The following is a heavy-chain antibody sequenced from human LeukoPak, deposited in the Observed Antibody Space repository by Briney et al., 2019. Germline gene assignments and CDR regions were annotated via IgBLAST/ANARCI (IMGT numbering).Heavy chain of an antibody. J-gene: IGHJ3*02. CDR2: INPNSGDT. V-gene: IGHV1-2*02. CDR3: VRDGAFDI. Sequence: ASVKVSCEASGYTFTGYYMHWVRQAPGQGLEWMGWINPNSGDTNYAQKFQGRVTMTRDTSISTAYMDLSRLRSDDTAVYYCVRDGAFDIWGQGTMVTVSS. CDR1: GYTFTGYY.